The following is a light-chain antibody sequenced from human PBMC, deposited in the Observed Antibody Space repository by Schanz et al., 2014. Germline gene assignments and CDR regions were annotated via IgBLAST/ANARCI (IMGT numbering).Light chain of an antibody. J-gene: IGKJ4*01. V-gene: IGKV4-1*01. Sequence: DIVTTQSPDSLAVSLGERATIYCKSSQSVLYSSDNKNYLAWYQQKPGQPPTLLIYWASTRESGVPDRFSGSGSGTDFTLTISSLQAEDVAVYYCQQYYSPPLTFGGGTRVEIK. CDR3: QQYYSPPLT. CDR2: WAS. CDR1: QSVLYSSDNKNY.